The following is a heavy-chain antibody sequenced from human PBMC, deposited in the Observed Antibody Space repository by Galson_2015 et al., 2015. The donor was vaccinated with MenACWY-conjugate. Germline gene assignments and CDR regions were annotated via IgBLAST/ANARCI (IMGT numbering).Heavy chain of an antibody. CDR2: ISAYNGNI. V-gene: IGHV1-18*01. CDR1: GYTFTSFG. J-gene: IGHJ4*02. Sequence: SVKVSCKASGYTFTSFGISWVRQAPGQGLEWVGWISAYNGNINYAQKLQGRVTMTTDTSTSTAYMELRSLRSDDTALYYCVRDLGGWKLPPTQFYDYWGQGTLVTVSS. CDR3: VRDLGGWKLPPTQFYDY. D-gene: IGHD3-16*01.